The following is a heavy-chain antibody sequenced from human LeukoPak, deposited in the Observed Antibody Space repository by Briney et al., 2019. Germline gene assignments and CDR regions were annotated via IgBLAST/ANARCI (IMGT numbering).Heavy chain of an antibody. CDR3: ARVNTQGVPSP. CDR2: IYYSGTT. V-gene: IGHV4-39*01. J-gene: IGHJ5*02. Sequence: SETLSLTCTVSGGSIISSDYYWGWSRQPPGRGLEWIASIYYSGTTHYNPSHQSRVTMSVDTSKNQFSLKLSSVTAADTAVYYCARVNTQGVPSPWGQGILVTVSS. D-gene: IGHD2-15*01. CDR1: GGSIISSDYY.